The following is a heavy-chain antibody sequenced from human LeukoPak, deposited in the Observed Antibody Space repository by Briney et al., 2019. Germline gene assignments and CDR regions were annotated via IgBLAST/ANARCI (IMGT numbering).Heavy chain of an antibody. V-gene: IGHV3-53*01. J-gene: IGHJ4*02. D-gene: IGHD6-13*01. Sequence: GGSLRLSCAVSGFTFRNYWMSWVRQGPGKGLEWVSVIYSGGSTYYADSVKGRFTISRDNSKNTLYLQMNSLRAEDTAVYYCARGGSSSWYGYNPKNFDYWGQGTLVTVSS. CDR3: ARGGSSSWYGYNPKNFDY. CDR2: IYSGGST. CDR1: GFTFRNYW.